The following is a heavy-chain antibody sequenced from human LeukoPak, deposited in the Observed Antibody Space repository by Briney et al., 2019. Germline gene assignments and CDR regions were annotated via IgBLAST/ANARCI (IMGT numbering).Heavy chain of an antibody. V-gene: IGHV3-11*01. CDR1: GFTFSDYY. J-gene: IGHJ3*02. CDR3: ARATRQTGTTWNAFDI. Sequence: PGGSLRLSCAASGFTFSDYYMSWIRQAPGKGLEWVSYITSSGSYIYYADSVKGRFTISRDNAKNSLYLQMSSLRAEDTAVYYCARATRQTGTTWNAFDIWGQGTMVTVSS. CDR2: ITSSGSYI. D-gene: IGHD1-1*01.